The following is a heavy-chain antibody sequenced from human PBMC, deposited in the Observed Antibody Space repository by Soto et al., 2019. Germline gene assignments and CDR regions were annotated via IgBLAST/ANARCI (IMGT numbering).Heavy chain of an antibody. D-gene: IGHD3-16*01. CDR1: GFSLSTSGVG. Sequence: QITLKESGPTLVKPTQTLTLTCTFSGFSLSTSGVGVGWIRQPPGKALEWLALIYWDDDKRYSPSLKSRLTIPQDTSKNQVVLTMTNMDPVDTATYYCAHLWGLPPYYYYGMDVWGQGTTVTVSS. CDR2: IYWDDDK. CDR3: AHLWGLPPYYYYGMDV. J-gene: IGHJ6*02. V-gene: IGHV2-5*02.